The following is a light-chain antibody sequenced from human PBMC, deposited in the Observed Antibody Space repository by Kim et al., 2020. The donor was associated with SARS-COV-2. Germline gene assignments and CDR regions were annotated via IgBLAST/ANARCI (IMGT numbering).Light chain of an antibody. CDR2: RND. V-gene: IGLV1-47*01. Sequence: QAVVTQPPSVSGTPGQTVTISCSGGSSNIGSNYVFWYQQLPGTAPKLLIYRNDQRPSGVPDRFSGSRSGTSASLAISGLRSEDEAAYYCAAWDDNLSVGIFGGGTQLTVL. CDR1: SSNIGSNY. CDR3: AAWDDNLSVGI. J-gene: IGLJ2*01.